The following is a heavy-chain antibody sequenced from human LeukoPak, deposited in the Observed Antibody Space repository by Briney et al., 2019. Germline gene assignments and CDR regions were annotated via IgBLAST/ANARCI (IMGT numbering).Heavy chain of an antibody. V-gene: IGHV3-30*03. CDR2: ISYDGSNK. D-gene: IGHD6-19*01. CDR3: ARDRAVAGIIDY. CDR1: GFTFSSYS. J-gene: IGHJ4*02. Sequence: GGSLRLSCAASGFTFSSYSMNWVRQAPGKGLEWVAVISYDGSNKYYADSVKGRFTISRDNSKNTLYLQMNSLRAGDTAVYYCARDRAVAGIIDYWGQGTLVTVSS.